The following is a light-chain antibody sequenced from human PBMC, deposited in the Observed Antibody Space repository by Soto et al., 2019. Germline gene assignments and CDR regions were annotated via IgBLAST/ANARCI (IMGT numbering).Light chain of an antibody. V-gene: IGLV2-14*01. CDR1: SSDVGAYNY. Sequence: QSSLTQPASVSGSPGQSITISCTGTSSDVGAYNYVSWYQHQPGKVPKLLIYEVTNRPSGVSDRFSGSKSGNTASLTISGLQAEDEADYYCSSKRDSSTLFVFGTGTKVTVL. CDR2: EVT. CDR3: SSKRDSSTLFV. J-gene: IGLJ1*01.